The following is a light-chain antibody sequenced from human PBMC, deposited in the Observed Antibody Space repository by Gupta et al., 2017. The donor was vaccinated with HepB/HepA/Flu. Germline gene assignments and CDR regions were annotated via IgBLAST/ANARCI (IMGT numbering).Light chain of an antibody. Sequence: SVLTQPPSSSGTPGQSVTISCSRSNSNIGSNYIYWYHQLPGTAPKLLIYRNNQRPSGVPDRFSGSKSGTSASLAISGLRSEDEADYYCAAWDDTLSGPVFGGGTKLTVL. J-gene: IGLJ2*01. CDR1: NSNIGSNY. CDR2: RNN. V-gene: IGLV1-47*01. CDR3: AAWDDTLSGPV.